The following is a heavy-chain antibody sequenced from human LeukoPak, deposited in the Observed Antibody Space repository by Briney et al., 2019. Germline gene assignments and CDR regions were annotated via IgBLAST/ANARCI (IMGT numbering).Heavy chain of an antibody. V-gene: IGHV5-51*01. J-gene: IGHJ4*02. Sequence: GESLKISCKGSGYSFTSYWIGWVRQMPGKGLEWMGIIYPGDSDTRYSPSFQGQVSISADRSINTAYLQWSSLKASDTAMYYCARLVYGGNSGGDSWGQGTLVTVSS. CDR3: ARLVYGGNSGGDS. CDR1: GYSFTSYW. D-gene: IGHD4-23*01. CDR2: IYPGDSDT.